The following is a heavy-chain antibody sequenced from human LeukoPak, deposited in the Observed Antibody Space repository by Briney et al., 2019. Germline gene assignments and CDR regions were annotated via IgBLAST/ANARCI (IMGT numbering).Heavy chain of an antibody. J-gene: IGHJ4*02. D-gene: IGHD3-3*01. CDR3: ARVTSLWSGYLYYFDY. CDR2: IYYSGST. V-gene: IGHV4-31*03. Sequence: SETLSLTCTVSGGSISSGGYYWSWIRQHPGTGLEWIGYIYYSGSTYYNPSLKSRVTISVDTSKNQFSLKLSSVTAADTAVYYCARVTSLWSGYLYYFDYWGQGTLVTVSS. CDR1: GGSISSGGYY.